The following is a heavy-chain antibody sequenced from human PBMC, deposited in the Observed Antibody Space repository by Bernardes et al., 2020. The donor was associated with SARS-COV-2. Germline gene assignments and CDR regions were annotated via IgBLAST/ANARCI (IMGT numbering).Heavy chain of an antibody. CDR2: IYYSGST. J-gene: IGHJ6*02. Sequence: TLSLTCTVSGGSISSYYWSWIRQPPGKGLEWLGYIYYSGSTNYNPSLKSRVTISVDTSKNQFSLKLSSVTAADTAVYYCARQDIGAIFGVVITPAGMDVWGQGTTVTVSS. V-gene: IGHV4-59*08. CDR3: ARQDIGAIFGVVITPAGMDV. D-gene: IGHD3-3*01. CDR1: GGSISSYY.